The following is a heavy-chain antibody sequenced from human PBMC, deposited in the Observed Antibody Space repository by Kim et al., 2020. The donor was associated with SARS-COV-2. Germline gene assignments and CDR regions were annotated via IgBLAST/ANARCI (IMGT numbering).Heavy chain of an antibody. CDR2: ISSSGTHT. V-gene: IGHV3-21*01. J-gene: IGHJ4*02. Sequence: GGSLRLSCAASGFPFSNYSMNWVRQAPGKGLEWVSAISSSGTHTYYTDSVRGRFTISRDNAKNSLFLQMNTLRAEDTAVYYCEGPPDYWGQGTLVTVSS. CDR3: EGPPDY. CDR1: GFPFSNYS.